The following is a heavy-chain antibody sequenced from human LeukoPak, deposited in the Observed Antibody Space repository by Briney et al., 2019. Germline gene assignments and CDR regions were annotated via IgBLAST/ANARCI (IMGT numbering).Heavy chain of an antibody. D-gene: IGHD2-15*01. CDR1: GFTFSSYW. Sequence: GGSLRLSCAASGFTFSSYWMHWVRQAPGKGLVWVSRINSDGSSTSYADSVKGRFTISRDNAKNTLYLQMNSLRAEDTAVYYCARDLQETPAGYRSGGSCYYYYYGMDVWGQGTTVTVSS. V-gene: IGHV3-74*01. J-gene: IGHJ6*02. CDR2: INSDGSST. CDR3: ARDLQETPAGYRSGGSCYYYYYGMDV.